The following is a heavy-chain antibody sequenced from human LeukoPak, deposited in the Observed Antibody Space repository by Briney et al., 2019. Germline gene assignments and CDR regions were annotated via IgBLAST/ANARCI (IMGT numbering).Heavy chain of an antibody. Sequence: GASVKVSCKASGYTFTSYDINWVRQATGQGLKWMGWISAYNGNTNYAQKLQGRVTMTTDTSTSTAYMELRSLRSDDTAVYYCARGSSGWSYYFDYWGQGTLVTVSS. J-gene: IGHJ4*02. CDR3: ARGSSGWSYYFDY. CDR2: ISAYNGNT. D-gene: IGHD6-19*01. V-gene: IGHV1-18*01. CDR1: GYTFTSYD.